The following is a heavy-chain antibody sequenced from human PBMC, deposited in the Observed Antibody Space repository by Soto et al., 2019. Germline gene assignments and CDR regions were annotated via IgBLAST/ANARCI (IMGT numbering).Heavy chain of an antibody. CDR1: GVSITSGDYY. CDR3: ASFGVASMNWFDP. V-gene: IGHV4-30-4*01. CDR2: IDYSGNT. J-gene: IGHJ5*02. Sequence: KPSETLSLTCTVSGVSITSGDYYWNWIRQPPGKGLEWIGNIDYSGNTYYNPSLKSRLTISLDTSKNQFSLKLTSVTAADTAVYYCASFGVASMNWFDPWGQGTLVTVSS. D-gene: IGHD3-3*01.